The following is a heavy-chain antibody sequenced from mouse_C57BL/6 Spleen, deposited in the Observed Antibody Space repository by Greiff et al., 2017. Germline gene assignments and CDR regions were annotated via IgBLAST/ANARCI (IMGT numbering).Heavy chain of an antibody. CDR2: FYHGRGSI. Sequence: VQLQESGAELSQPGASVQLSCKVSSNTYTESTILFVKRRSGPGLARIGWFYHGRGSIKYNETFKDKATLTADKSSSTVYMELSRLTSEDSAVYFCARHEERDGNYFDYWGPGTTLPVSS. V-gene: IGHV1-62-2*01. J-gene: IGHJ2*01. CDR1: SNTYTEST. D-gene: IGHD2-1*01. CDR3: ARHEERDGNYFDY.